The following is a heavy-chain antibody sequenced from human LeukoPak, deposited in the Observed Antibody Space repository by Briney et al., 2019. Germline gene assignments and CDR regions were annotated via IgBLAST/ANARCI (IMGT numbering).Heavy chain of an antibody. CDR1: GCSISSGDYY. J-gene: IGHJ6*02. CDR3: ARGPYYYGSGSYYYYYYYGMDV. CDR2: IYYSGST. D-gene: IGHD3-10*01. V-gene: IGHV4-30-4*08. Sequence: SETLSLTCTVSGCSISSGDYYWSWTRQPPGKGLEWIGYIYYSGSTYYHPSLKSRVTISVDTSNNQFSLKLSSVTAADTAVYYCARGPYYYGSGSYYYYYYYGMDVWGQGTTVTVSS.